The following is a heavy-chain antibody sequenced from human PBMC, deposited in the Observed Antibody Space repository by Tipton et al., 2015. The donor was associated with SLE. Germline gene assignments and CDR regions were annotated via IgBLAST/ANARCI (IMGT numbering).Heavy chain of an antibody. CDR1: GGSLSSYY. Sequence: TLSLTCTVSGGSLSSYYWSWIRPPSGKGLEWIGYIYYSGSTNYNPSLKSRVTILVDTSKNQFSLKLNSVTAADTAVYYCARDRNYYGSGFDIWGQGTMVTVSS. J-gene: IGHJ3*02. D-gene: IGHD3-10*01. CDR2: IYYSGST. CDR3: ARDRNYYGSGFDI. V-gene: IGHV4-59*01.